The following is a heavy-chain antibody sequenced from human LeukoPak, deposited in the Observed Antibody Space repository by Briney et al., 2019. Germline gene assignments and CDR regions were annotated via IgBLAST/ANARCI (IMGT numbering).Heavy chain of an antibody. Sequence: ASVKVSCKASGYTFSSYDINWVRQATGQGLEWMGWMNPNSGNTGYAQKFQGRVTMTMNSSISTAYLELSSLRSEDTAVYYCARGPRYCSGGSCYFGTIRGWGQGTLVTVSS. D-gene: IGHD2-15*01. V-gene: IGHV1-8*01. J-gene: IGHJ4*02. CDR1: GYTFSSYD. CDR3: ARGPRYCSGGSCYFGTIRG. CDR2: MNPNSGNT.